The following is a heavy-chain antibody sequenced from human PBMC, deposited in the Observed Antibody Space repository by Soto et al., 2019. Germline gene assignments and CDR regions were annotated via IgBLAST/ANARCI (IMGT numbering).Heavy chain of an antibody. CDR2: ISAYNGNT. J-gene: IGHJ5*02. D-gene: IGHD3-22*01. CDR1: EDTFSIYT. Sequence: ASVKVSCKTSEDTFSIYTLSWVRQAPGQGLEWMGWISAYNGNTNYAQKLQGRVTMTTDTSTSTAYMELRSLRSDDTAVYFCARDVGYYDSSGYYVSDPWGQGTLVTVSS. V-gene: IGHV1-18*01. CDR3: ARDVGYYDSSGYYVSDP.